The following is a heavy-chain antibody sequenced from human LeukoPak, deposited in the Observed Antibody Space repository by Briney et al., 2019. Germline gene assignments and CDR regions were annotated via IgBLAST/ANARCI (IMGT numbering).Heavy chain of an antibody. Sequence: PGGSLRLSCAASGFTFSDYYMSWIRQAPGKGLEWVSYISSSSYTNYADSVKGRFTISRDSAKNSLYLQMNSLRAEDTAVYYCARDRHAVVTESNDAFDIWGQGTMVTVSS. CDR1: GFTFSDYY. D-gene: IGHD2-21*02. CDR3: ARDRHAVVTESNDAFDI. CDR2: ISSSSYT. J-gene: IGHJ3*02. V-gene: IGHV3-11*05.